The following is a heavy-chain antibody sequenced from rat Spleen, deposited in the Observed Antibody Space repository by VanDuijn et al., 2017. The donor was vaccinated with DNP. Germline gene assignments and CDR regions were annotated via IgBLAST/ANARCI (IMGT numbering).Heavy chain of an antibody. V-gene: IGHV5S11*01. CDR3: ARHGEVHLRYAMDA. J-gene: IGHJ4*01. CDR1: GFTVNNFW. D-gene: IGHD1-5*01. CDR2: ISTGGGNT. Sequence: EVQLVESGGDLVQPGRSLKLSCVASGFTVNNFWMAWIRQVPGKGLEWVAAISTGGGNTYYRDSVKGRFTISRDNAKSTLYLQMDSLRSEETATYRCARHGEVHLRYAMDAWGQGTSVTVSS.